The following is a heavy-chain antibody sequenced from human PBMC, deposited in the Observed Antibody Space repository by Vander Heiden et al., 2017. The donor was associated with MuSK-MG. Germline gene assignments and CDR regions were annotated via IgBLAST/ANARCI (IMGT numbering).Heavy chain of an antibody. CDR2: INHSGST. D-gene: IGHD5-12*01. V-gene: IGHV4-34*01. J-gene: IGHJ4*02. CDR3: ARGEDGYNAVNSRFGY. Sequence: QVQLQQWGAGLLKPSETLSLTCAVYGGSFRGYYWSWIRQPPGKGLEWIGEINHSGSTKYNPSRKRRVTISVDTSKNQFALKRSSVTAAATAVYYCARGEDGYNAVNSRFGYWGQGTLVTVSS. CDR1: GGSFRGYY.